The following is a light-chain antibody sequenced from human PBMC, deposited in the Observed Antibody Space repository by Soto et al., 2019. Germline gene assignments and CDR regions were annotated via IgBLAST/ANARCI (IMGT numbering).Light chain of an antibody. CDR2: DAS. J-gene: IGKJ5*01. CDR3: QRYDSLPPT. Sequence: DIQMPQSPSSLSASVGDRVTITCQASRDIGKYLNWFQEKPGKAPKLLIYDASNLQTGVPSRFSGSGSGTDFTFTISSLQPEDFATYYCQRYDSLPPTFGQGTRLE. V-gene: IGKV1-33*01. CDR1: RDIGKY.